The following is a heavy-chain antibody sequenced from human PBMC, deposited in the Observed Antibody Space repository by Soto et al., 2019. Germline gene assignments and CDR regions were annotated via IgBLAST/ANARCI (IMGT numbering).Heavy chain of an antibody. CDR2: ISGSGGST. CDR1: GFTFSSYA. Sequence: GGSLRLSCAASGFTFSSYAMSWVRQAPGKGLEWVSAISGSGGSTYYADSVKGRFTISRDNSKNTLYLQMNSLRAEDTAVYYCAKDPGIGFYYYYGMDVWGQGTTVTVSS. D-gene: IGHD3-3*01. J-gene: IGHJ6*02. V-gene: IGHV3-23*01. CDR3: AKDPGIGFYYYYGMDV.